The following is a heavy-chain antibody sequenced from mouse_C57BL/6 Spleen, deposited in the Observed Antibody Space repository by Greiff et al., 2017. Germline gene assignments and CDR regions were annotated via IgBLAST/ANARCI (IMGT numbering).Heavy chain of an antibody. Sequence: VQLQQPGAELVKPGASVKLSCKASGYTFTSYWITWVQQRPGHGLEWIGALYPGSGSTNYHETFKSKATLTVDTSSRTASMQLSSLTSEASAVSYWAREGLRPWFAYGGQGTLVTVSA. J-gene: IGHJ3*01. CDR2: LYPGSGST. CDR3: AREGLRPWFAY. D-gene: IGHD1-1*01. V-gene: IGHV1-55*01. CDR1: GYTFTSYW.